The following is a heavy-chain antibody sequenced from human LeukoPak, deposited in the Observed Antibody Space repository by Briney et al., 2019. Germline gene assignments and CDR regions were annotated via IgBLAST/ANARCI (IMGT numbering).Heavy chain of an antibody. CDR3: ARERRSTDIVVVVAATRYNWFDP. Sequence: ASVKVSCKASGYTFTGYYMHWVRQAPGQGLEWMGIINPSGGSTSYAQKFQGRVTMTRDTSTSTVYMELSSLRSEDTAVYYCARERRSTDIVVVVAATRYNWFDPWGQGTLVTVSS. J-gene: IGHJ5*02. CDR2: INPSGGST. D-gene: IGHD2-15*01. CDR1: GYTFTGYY. V-gene: IGHV1-46*01.